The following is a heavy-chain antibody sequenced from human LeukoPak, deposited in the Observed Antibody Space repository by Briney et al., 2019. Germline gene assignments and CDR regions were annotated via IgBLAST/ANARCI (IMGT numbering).Heavy chain of an antibody. D-gene: IGHD1-14*01. J-gene: IGHJ5*02. CDR2: LSDTGTT. Sequence: PSETLSLTCTVSGGSVSIISHFCDWVRQPPGKGLEWIVSLSDTGTTYYNPSLESRVTMSVDTSKNQFSLKLSSVTAADTAVYYCARRDHTGRSHAWFDPWGQGTLVTVSS. CDR3: ARRDHTGRSHAWFDP. V-gene: IGHV4-39*01. CDR1: GGSVSIISHF.